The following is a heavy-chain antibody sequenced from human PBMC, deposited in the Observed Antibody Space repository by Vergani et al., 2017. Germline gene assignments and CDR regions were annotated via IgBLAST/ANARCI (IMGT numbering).Heavy chain of an antibody. Sequence: QVQLVQSGAEVKKPGSSVKVSCKASGGTFSSYAISWVRQAPGQGLEWMGGIIPIFGTANYAQKFQGRVTMTRDTSTSTVYMELSSLRSEDTAVYYCARAGITMLRGVMWYGMDVWGQGTTVTVSS. CDR2: IIPIFGTA. CDR1: GGTFSSYA. J-gene: IGHJ6*02. CDR3: ARAGITMLRGVMWYGMDV. V-gene: IGHV1-69*05. D-gene: IGHD3-10*01.